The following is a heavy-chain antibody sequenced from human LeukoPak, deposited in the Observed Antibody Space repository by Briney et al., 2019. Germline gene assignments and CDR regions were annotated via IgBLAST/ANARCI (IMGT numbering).Heavy chain of an antibody. CDR1: GGSISSSNW. D-gene: IGHD6-13*01. CDR3: AREDSSSWYSHYYYGMDV. CDR2: IYHSGST. Sequence: SETLSLTCAVSGGSISSSNWWSWVRQPPGKGLEWIGEIYHSGSTNYNPSLKSRVTISVDKSKNQFSLKLSSVTAADMAVYYCAREDSSSWYSHYYYGMDVWGQGTTVTVSS. V-gene: IGHV4-4*02. J-gene: IGHJ6*02.